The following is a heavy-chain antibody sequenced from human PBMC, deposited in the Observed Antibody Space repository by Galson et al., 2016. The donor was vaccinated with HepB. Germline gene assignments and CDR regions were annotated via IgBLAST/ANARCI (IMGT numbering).Heavy chain of an antibody. CDR2: ISSSSTI. CDR3: ARSDAFDI. V-gene: IGHV3-48*02. CDR1: GFTLITYS. Sequence: SLRLSCAASGFTLITYSMNWVRQAPEKGLEWVSYISSSSTIYYADSVKGRFTISRDNAKNSMYLQMNTLRDEDAAVYYCARSDAFDIWGQGTMVTVSS. J-gene: IGHJ3*02.